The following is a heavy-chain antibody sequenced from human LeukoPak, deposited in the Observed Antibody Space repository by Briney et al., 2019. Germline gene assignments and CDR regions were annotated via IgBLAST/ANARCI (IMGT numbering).Heavy chain of an antibody. D-gene: IGHD2-2*01. V-gene: IGHV4-59*01. Sequence: SETLSLTCTVSGGSTSNYYWSWIRQTPGKGLEWIGFIYSTGSTNYNPSLKGRVTISADTSKNQFSLKLTSVTAADTAVYYCASGTSSWTWFDPWGQGTPVTVSS. CDR2: IYSTGST. J-gene: IGHJ5*02. CDR1: GGSTSNYY. CDR3: ASGTSSWTWFDP.